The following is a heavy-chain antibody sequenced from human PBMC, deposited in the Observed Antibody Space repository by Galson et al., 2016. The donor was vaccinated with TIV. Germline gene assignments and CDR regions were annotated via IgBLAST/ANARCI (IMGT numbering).Heavy chain of an antibody. Sequence: SVKVSCKASGGTFNEYTITWIRQAPGQGLEWMGGIIPSLGTANFAQKFQGRVMITADESTNTVYMEIRSLRFEDTATFYCAKTYHSLKGNGDWLMAFDVWGQGTMVIVAS. D-gene: IGHD2-8*01. CDR2: IIPSLGTA. CDR1: GGTFNEYT. CDR3: AKTYHSLKGNGDWLMAFDV. V-gene: IGHV1-69*13. J-gene: IGHJ3*01.